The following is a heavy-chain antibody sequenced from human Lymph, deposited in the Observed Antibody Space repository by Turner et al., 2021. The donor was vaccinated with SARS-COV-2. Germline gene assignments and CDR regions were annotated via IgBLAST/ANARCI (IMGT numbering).Heavy chain of an antibody. V-gene: IGHV3-30*04. CDR3: ARDRDSSGWVDY. CDR2: RSYDGSDK. J-gene: IGHJ4*02. D-gene: IGHD3-22*01. Sequence: QVQLVESGGGVVQPGRSLRLSCAASGFTFSSYAMQWVRQAPGKGLEWVAFRSYDGSDKYYADSVKGRFTFSRDNSKNTLYLQMNSLRAEDTAVYYCARDRDSSGWVDYWGQGTLVTVSS. CDR1: GFTFSSYA.